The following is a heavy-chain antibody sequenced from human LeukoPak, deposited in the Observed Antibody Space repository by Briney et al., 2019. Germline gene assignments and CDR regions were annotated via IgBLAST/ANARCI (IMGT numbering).Heavy chain of an antibody. V-gene: IGHV3-30*02. CDR3: AKDLGY. Sequence: GGSLRLSCAASGFNFSNSGMHWVRQVPGKGLEWVTFIRSDGSNKNYADSVKGRFTIPRDNSKNTLYLQMNSLRAEDTAVYYCAKDLGYWGQGILVTVSS. CDR2: IRSDGSNK. CDR1: GFNFSNSG. J-gene: IGHJ4*02.